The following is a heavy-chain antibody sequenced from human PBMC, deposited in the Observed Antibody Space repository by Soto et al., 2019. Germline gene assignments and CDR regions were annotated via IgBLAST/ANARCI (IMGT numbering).Heavy chain of an antibody. Sequence: EVQLVESGGGLVQPGRSLRLSCAASGFSFDEYAMHWVRQAPGKGLEWVSGISWNSGTMGYGDSVKGRFTISRDNAKNSLSLQMNRLRAEDTALYYCAKGFCSSTRCLTYSYMDVWGKGTTVTVSS. D-gene: IGHD2-2*01. CDR2: ISWNSGTM. V-gene: IGHV3-9*01. CDR3: AKGFCSSTRCLTYSYMDV. CDR1: GFSFDEYA. J-gene: IGHJ6*03.